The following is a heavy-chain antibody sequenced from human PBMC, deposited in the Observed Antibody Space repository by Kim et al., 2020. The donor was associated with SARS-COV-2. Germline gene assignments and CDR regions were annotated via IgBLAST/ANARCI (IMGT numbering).Heavy chain of an antibody. V-gene: IGHV1-18*01. CDR2: ISAYNGNT. Sequence: ASVKVSCKASGYTFTSYGISWVRQAPGQGLEWMGWISAYNGNTNYAQKLQGRVTMTTDTSTSTAYMELRSLRSDDTAVYYCAGVLGSPYDYGDYGPYYFDYWGQGTLVTVSS. CDR3: AGVLGSPYDYGDYGPYYFDY. J-gene: IGHJ4*02. D-gene: IGHD4-17*01. CDR1: GYTFTSYG.